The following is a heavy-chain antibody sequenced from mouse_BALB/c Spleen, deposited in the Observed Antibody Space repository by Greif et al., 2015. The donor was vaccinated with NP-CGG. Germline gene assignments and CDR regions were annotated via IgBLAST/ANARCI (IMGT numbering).Heavy chain of an antibody. CDR3: ARDSRYFDV. V-gene: IGHV1-77*01. Sequence: VQLQESGAELARPGASVKLSCKASGHTFTDYYINWVKQRTGQGLEWIGEIYPGSGNTYYNEKFKGKATLTADKSSGTAYMQLSSLTSEDSAVYFCARDSRYFDVWGAGTTVTVSS. J-gene: IGHJ1*01. CDR1: GHTFTDYY. CDR2: IYPGSGNT.